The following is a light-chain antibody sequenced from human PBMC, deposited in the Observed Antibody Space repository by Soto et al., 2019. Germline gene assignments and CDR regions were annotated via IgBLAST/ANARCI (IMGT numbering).Light chain of an antibody. CDR2: AAS. CDR3: QQSYSTPVT. Sequence: DIQMTQSPSSLSASVGDRVTITCRASQSISSYLNWYQQKPGKAPKLLIYAASRLQSGVPSRFSGNGSGTDFTLTNSSLQPEDFATYYCQQSYSTPVTFGQGTKVEIK. CDR1: QSISSY. J-gene: IGKJ1*01. V-gene: IGKV1-39*01.